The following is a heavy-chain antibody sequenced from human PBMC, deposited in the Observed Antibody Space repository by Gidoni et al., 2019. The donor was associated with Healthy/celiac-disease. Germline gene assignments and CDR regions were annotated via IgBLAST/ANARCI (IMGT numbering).Heavy chain of an antibody. CDR1: GFTFSSYG. D-gene: IGHD6-13*01. CDR3: ARDTNGYSSSYRPSRDYMDV. J-gene: IGHJ6*03. Sequence: QVQLVESGGGVVQPGRSLRLSCAASGFTFSSYGMHWVRQAPGKGLEWVAVIWYDGSNKYYADSVKGRFTISRDNSKNTLYLQMNSLRAEDTAVYYCARDTNGYSSSYRPSRDYMDVWGKGTTVTVSS. V-gene: IGHV3-33*01. CDR2: IWYDGSNK.